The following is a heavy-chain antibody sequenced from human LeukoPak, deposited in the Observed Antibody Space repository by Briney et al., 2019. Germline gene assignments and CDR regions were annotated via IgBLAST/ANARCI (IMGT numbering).Heavy chain of an antibody. V-gene: IGHV3-48*01. D-gene: IGHD2-15*01. CDR1: GFTFSSYS. CDR3: ARRGYCSGGSCYWVGSFDY. CDR2: ISSSSSTI. J-gene: IGHJ4*02. Sequence: PGGSLRLSCAASGFTFSSYSMNWVRQAPRKGLEWGSYISSSSSTIYYADSVKGRCTISRDNAKNSLYLQMNSLRAEDTAVYYCARRGYCSGGSCYWVGSFDYWGQGSLVTVSS.